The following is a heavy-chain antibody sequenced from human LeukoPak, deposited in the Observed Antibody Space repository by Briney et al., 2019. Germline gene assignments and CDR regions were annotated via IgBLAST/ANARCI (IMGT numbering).Heavy chain of an antibody. J-gene: IGHJ6*03. CDR3: ARDQEAYCGGDCSYYYYMDV. Sequence: SVKVSCKASGGTFSSYAISWVRQAPGQGLEWMGRIIPIFGTANYAQKFQGRVTITTDESTSTAYMELSRLRSDDTAVYYCARDQEAYCGGDCSYYYYMDVWGKGTTVTVSS. V-gene: IGHV1-69*05. CDR2: IIPIFGTA. CDR1: GGTFSSYA. D-gene: IGHD2-21*01.